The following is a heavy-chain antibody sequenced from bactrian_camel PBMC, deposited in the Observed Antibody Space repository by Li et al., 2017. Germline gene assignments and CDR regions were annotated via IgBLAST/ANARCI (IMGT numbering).Heavy chain of an antibody. CDR2: IYTSDGIA. CDR3: AARIATRGTYEYKY. V-gene: IGHV3S28*01. J-gene: IGHJ4*01. D-gene: IGHD4*01. CDR1: DYIYSSSC. Sequence: VESGGGSVQAGGSLGLSCRTSDYIYSSSCMGWFRRAPGKEREGVAYIYTSDGIARYSDSVKGRFTISQDNAKNTLYLQMNSLKPEDTALYYCAARIATRGTYEYKYWGRGTQVTVS.